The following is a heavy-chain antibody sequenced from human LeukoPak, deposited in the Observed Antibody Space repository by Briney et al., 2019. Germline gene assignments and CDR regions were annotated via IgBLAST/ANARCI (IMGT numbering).Heavy chain of an antibody. CDR2: IYYSGST. J-gene: IGHJ5*02. V-gene: IGHV4-31*03. Sequence: SETLSLTCTVSGGSISSGGYYWSWIRQHPGTGLEWIGYIYYSGSTYYNPSLKSRVTISVDASKNQFSLKLSSVTAADTAVYYCARDWYYGSGSYHWFDPWGQGTLVTVSS. CDR1: GGSISSGGYY. D-gene: IGHD3-10*01. CDR3: ARDWYYGSGSYHWFDP.